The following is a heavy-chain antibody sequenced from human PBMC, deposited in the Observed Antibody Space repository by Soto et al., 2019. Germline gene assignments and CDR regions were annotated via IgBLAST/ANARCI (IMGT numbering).Heavy chain of an antibody. CDR2: IYFSGST. CDR1: GASISSSSYY. D-gene: IGHD3-3*01. CDR3: ASAYHFWSGQTPFDP. Sequence: QLQLQESGPGLVKPSETLSLTCTVSGASISSSSYYWGWIRQPPGKGLEWIGCIYFSGSTYYNPSLTSRVTISLDTSKDQCSLKLSSVTAADTAVYYCASAYHFWSGQTPFDPWGQGTLVTVSS. V-gene: IGHV4-39*01. J-gene: IGHJ5*02.